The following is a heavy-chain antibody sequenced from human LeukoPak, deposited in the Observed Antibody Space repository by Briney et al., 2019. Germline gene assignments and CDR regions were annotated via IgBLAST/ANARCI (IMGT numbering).Heavy chain of an antibody. V-gene: IGHV3-23*01. Sequence: PGGSLRLSCAASGFTFSSYAMSWVRQAPGKGLEWVSAISGSGGSTYYADSVKGRFTISRDNAKNSLYLQMNSLRAEDMALYYCAKDMSYYGSGLGAAFDIWGQGTVVTVSS. D-gene: IGHD3-10*01. CDR3: AKDMSYYGSGLGAAFDI. CDR2: ISGSGGST. J-gene: IGHJ3*02. CDR1: GFTFSSYA.